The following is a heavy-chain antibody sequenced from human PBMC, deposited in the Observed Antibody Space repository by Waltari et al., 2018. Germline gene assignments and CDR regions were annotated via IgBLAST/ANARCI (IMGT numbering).Heavy chain of an antibody. CDR2: INPSGGST. CDR3: ASGIVVVIATRGHAFDI. V-gene: IGHV1-46*01. Sequence: QVQLVQSGAEVKKPGASVKVSCKASGYTFTSYYMHWVRQATGQGLEWMGIINPSGGSTSYAQKFQGRVTMTRDTSTSTVYMELSSLRSEDTAVYYCASGIVVVIATRGHAFDIWGQGTMVTVSS. J-gene: IGHJ3*02. CDR1: GYTFTSYY. D-gene: IGHD2-21*01.